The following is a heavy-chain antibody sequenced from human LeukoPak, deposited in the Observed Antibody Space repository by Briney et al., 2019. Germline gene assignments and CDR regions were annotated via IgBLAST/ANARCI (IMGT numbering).Heavy chain of an antibody. CDR2: ISYDGNNK. J-gene: IGHJ3*02. CDR3: ARDGPWIQLLSPRAFDI. Sequence: GGSLRLSCAASGFTFSSYAMHWVRQAPGKGLEWVAIISYDGNNKYYADSVKGRFTISRDNAKNSLYLQMNSLRAEDTAVYYCARDGPWIQLLSPRAFDIWGQGTMVTVSS. V-gene: IGHV3-30*04. D-gene: IGHD5-18*01. CDR1: GFTFSSYA.